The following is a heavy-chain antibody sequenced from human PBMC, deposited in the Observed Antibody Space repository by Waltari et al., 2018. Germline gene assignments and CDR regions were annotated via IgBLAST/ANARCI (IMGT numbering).Heavy chain of an antibody. CDR2: IAQDASEN. CDR1: GFPLRNFW. V-gene: IGHV3-7*04. J-gene: IGHJ4*02. CDR3: GRCPRRDPLCD. Sequence: EVQLVESGGALVRPGGSLSLSCAASGFPLRNFWMSWVRQPPGKGLEWVANIAQDASENYYVGSVKGRFTISRDNAKNFLYLQMNSLRAEDTAVYYCGRCPRRDPLCDWGQGTLVSVSS.